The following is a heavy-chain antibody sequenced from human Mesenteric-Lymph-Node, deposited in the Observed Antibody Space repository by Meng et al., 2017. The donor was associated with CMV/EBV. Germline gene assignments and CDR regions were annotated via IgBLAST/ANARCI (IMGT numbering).Heavy chain of an antibody. CDR1: GFTFSNAW. Sequence: AASGFTFSNAWMSWVRQDPGKGLEWVGRIKSKTDGGTTDYAAPVKGRFTISRDDSKNTLYLQMNSLKTEDTAVYYCTTRFLEPYFDYWGQGTLVTVSS. D-gene: IGHD3-3*01. CDR3: TTRFLEPYFDY. CDR2: IKSKTDGGTT. V-gene: IGHV3-15*01. J-gene: IGHJ4*02.